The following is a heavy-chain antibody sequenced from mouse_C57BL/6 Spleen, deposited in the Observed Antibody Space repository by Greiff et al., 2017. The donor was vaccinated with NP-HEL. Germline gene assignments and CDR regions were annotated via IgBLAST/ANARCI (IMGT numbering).Heavy chain of an antibody. CDR2: IDPEDGDT. CDR3: TTNYGSSYDYAMDY. D-gene: IGHD1-1*01. J-gene: IGHJ4*01. CDR1: GFNIKDYY. V-gene: IGHV14-1*01. Sequence: DVQLQESGAELVRPGASVKLSCTASGFNIKDYYMHWVKQRPEQGLEWIGRIDPEDGDTEYAPKFQGKATMTADTSSNTAYLQLSSLTSEDTAVYYCTTNYGSSYDYAMDYWGQGTSVTVSS.